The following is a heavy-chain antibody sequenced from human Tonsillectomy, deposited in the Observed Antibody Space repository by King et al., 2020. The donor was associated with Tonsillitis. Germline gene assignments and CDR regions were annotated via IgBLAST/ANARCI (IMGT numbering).Heavy chain of an antibody. CDR3: AKDRLTMVRGAPRA. D-gene: IGHD3-10*01. Sequence: VQLVESGGGLVQPGGSLRLSCAASGFTFSIHAMNWVRQAPGKGLEWVSAISDRGGSTFYADSVKGRFTISRENSKDTLYLQMNSLRAEDTAVYYCAKDRLTMVRGAPRAWGQGTLVTVSS. CDR2: ISDRGGST. J-gene: IGHJ5*02. CDR1: GFTFSIHA. V-gene: IGHV3-23*04.